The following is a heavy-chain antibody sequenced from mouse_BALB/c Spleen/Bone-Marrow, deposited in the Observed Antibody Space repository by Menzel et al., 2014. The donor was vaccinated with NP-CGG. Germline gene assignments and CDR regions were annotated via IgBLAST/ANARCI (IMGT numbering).Heavy chain of an antibody. V-gene: IGHV14-3*02. CDR1: VFNIKDTY. Sequence: LAESGAELVKPWASVKLSCTASVFNIKDTYMHWVKQRPEQGLEWIGRIDPANGNTKYDPKFLGKATITADTSSNTPYLQLNRRTSEDTAVYCCANYEYRWYKEVWGAATTVNVSS. CDR2: IDPANGNT. J-gene: IGHJ1*01. D-gene: IGHD2-4*01. CDR3: ANYEYRWYKEV.